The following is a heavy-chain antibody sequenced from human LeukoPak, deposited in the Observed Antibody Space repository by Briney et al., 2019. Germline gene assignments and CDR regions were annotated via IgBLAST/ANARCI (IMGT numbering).Heavy chain of an antibody. J-gene: IGHJ3*02. V-gene: IGHV3-21*01. CDR3: ARAGSGQRTGAFDI. CDR2: ISSSSSYI. CDR1: GFTFNTYS. D-gene: IGHD6-19*01. Sequence: GGSLRLSCAASGFTFNTYSMNWVRQAPGKGLEWVSSISSSSSYIYYADSVKGRFTISRDNAKNSLYLQMNSLRAEDTAVYYCARAGSGQRTGAFDIWGQGTMVTVSS.